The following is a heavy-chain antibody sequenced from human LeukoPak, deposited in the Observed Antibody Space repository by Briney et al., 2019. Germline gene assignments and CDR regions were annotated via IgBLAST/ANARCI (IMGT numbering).Heavy chain of an antibody. CDR3: AKDTQTGYSSGLYYFDY. D-gene: IGHD6-19*01. V-gene: IGHV3-66*01. Sequence: GGSLRLSCAASGFTVSSNYMSWVRQAPGKGLEWVSVIYSGGSTYYADSVKGRFTISRDNSKNTLYLQMNSLRAEDTAVYYCAKDTQTGYSSGLYYFDYWGQGTLVTVSS. CDR1: GFTVSSNY. CDR2: IYSGGST. J-gene: IGHJ4*02.